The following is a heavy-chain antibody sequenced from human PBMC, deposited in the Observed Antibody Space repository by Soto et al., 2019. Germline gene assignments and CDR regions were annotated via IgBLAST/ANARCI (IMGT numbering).Heavy chain of an antibody. J-gene: IGHJ4*02. CDR2: IWYDGSNK. V-gene: IGHV3-33*01. Sequence: QVQLVESGGGVVQPGRSLRLSCAASGFTFSSYGMHGVRQAPGKGLEWVAVIWYDGSNKYYADSVKGRFTISRDNSKNTLYLQMNSLRAEDTAVYYCARVDLYSYGFGGFDYWGQGTLVTVSS. CDR3: ARVDLYSYGFGGFDY. CDR1: GFTFSSYG. D-gene: IGHD5-18*01.